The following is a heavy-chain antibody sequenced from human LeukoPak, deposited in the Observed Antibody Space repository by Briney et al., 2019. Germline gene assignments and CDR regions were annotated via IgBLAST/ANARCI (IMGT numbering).Heavy chain of an antibody. V-gene: IGHV3-21*04. CDR2: ISSSGSYI. D-gene: IGHD7-27*01. CDR1: RFTFSSYS. CDR3: AKALENGNPPWGAAFDI. J-gene: IGHJ3*02. Sequence: PGGSLRLSCAASRFTFSSYSMNWVRQAPGKGLEWVSSISSSGSYIYYADSVKGRFTISRDNAKNSLYLQMNSLRAEDTAVYYCAKALENGNPPWGAAFDIWGQGTMVTVSS.